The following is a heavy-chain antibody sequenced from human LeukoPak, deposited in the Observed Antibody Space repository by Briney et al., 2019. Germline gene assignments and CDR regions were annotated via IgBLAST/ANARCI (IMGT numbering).Heavy chain of an antibody. J-gene: IGHJ4*02. Sequence: ASVKVSCKASGYSFTSNYIHWVRQAPGQGLEWMGIINPSGGSTSYAQKFQGRVTMTRDTSTSTVYMELSSLRSEDTAVYYCARDDTMVRGKLDYWGQGTLVTVSS. D-gene: IGHD3-10*01. CDR2: INPSGGST. V-gene: IGHV1-46*01. CDR1: GYSFTSNY. CDR3: ARDDTMVRGKLDY.